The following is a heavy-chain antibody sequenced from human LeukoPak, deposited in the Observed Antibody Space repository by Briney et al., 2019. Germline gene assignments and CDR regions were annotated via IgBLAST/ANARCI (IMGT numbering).Heavy chain of an antibody. CDR3: ARAPPVYDILTGYYSYYFDY. D-gene: IGHD3-9*01. Sequence: SETLSLTCTVSGYSISSGYYWGWIRQPPGKGLEWIGSIYYSGSTYYNPSLKSRVTISVDTSKNQFSLKLSSVTAADTAVYYCARAPPVYDILTGYYSYYFDYWGQGTLVTVSS. CDR1: GYSISSGYY. J-gene: IGHJ4*02. V-gene: IGHV4-38-2*02. CDR2: IYYSGST.